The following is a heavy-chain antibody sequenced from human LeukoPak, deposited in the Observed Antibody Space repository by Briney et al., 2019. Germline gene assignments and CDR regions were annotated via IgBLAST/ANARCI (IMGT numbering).Heavy chain of an antibody. V-gene: IGHV3-7*04. D-gene: IGHD5-24*01. CDR1: GFTFSGYW. CDR3: ARGGRPESNYSYMDV. J-gene: IGHJ6*03. CDR2: IKQDGSVK. Sequence: GGSLRLSCVASGFTFSGYWMNWVRQAPGKGLEWVANIKQDGSVKYSVDSVKDHFTISRDNAENSLYLQMNSLRVDDTAVYYCARGGRPESNYSYMDVWGKGTTVTVSS.